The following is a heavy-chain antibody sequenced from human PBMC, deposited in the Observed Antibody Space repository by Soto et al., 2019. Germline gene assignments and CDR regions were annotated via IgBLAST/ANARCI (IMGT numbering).Heavy chain of an antibody. V-gene: IGHV1-46*03. D-gene: IGHD2-21*02. Sequence: QVQLVQSGAEVKKPGASVKVSCKASGNTFSNYYIHWVRQAPGQGLEWMGTINPSGGHTTYAQKFLGRVTMTRDTSTSTLYMEVTRLRSEDTAVYYCARGGHVVVVTAAFDYWGQGTLVTVSS. CDR1: GNTFSNYY. CDR2: INPSGGHT. J-gene: IGHJ4*02. CDR3: ARGGHVVVVTAAFDY.